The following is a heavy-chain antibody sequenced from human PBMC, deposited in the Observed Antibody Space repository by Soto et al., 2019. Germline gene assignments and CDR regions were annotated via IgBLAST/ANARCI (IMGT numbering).Heavy chain of an antibody. Sequence: GESLKISCKGSGYSFTSYWIGWVRQMPGKGLEWMGIIYPGDSDTRYSPSFQGQVAFSADKSISTAYLQWSGLKASDTAIYYCAGRLSTGWFFDFWGQGTLVTVSS. D-gene: IGHD6-19*01. CDR2: IYPGDSDT. CDR3: AGRLSTGWFFDF. CDR1: GYSFTSYW. V-gene: IGHV5-51*01. J-gene: IGHJ4*02.